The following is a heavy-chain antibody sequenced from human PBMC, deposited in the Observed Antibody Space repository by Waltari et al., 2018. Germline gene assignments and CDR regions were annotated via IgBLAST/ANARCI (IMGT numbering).Heavy chain of an antibody. CDR1: GFTFSSYW. D-gene: IGHD6-13*01. Sequence: EVQLVESGGGLVQPGGSLRLSCAASGFTFSSYWMHWVRQAPGKGLGWGSDINTDGSTTNYADSVKGRFTISRDNAKNTLYLQMDSLRAEETAVYYCVIGAQHVSNWYASEYFQHWGQGTLVTVSS. CDR3: VIGAQHVSNWYASEYFQH. V-gene: IGHV3-74*01. J-gene: IGHJ1*01. CDR2: INTDGSTT.